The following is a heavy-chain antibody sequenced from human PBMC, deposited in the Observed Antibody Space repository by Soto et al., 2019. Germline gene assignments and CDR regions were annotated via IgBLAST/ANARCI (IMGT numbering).Heavy chain of an antibody. D-gene: IGHD3-22*01. CDR3: AASPPYDSSGHFDY. CDR2: IYYSGST. CDR1: GGSISSYY. Sequence: SETLSLTCTVSGGSISSYYWSWIRQPPGKGLEWIGYIYYSGSTNYNPSLKSRVTISVDTSKNQFSLKLSSVTAADTAVYYCAASPPYDSSGHFDYWGQGTLVTVSS. V-gene: IGHV4-59*01. J-gene: IGHJ4*02.